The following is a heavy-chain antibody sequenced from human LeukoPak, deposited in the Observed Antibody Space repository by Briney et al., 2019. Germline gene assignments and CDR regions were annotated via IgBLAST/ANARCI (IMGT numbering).Heavy chain of an antibody. Sequence: PGGSLRLSCAASGVTFSSNWMSWGRQAPGKGRGWVAHIKQDGSEKYYVESVNGRFTISSDNAKNSLYLQMNSLRAEDTAVYYCARDGLWFGELSWFDPWGQGTLVTVSS. CDR3: ARDGLWFGELSWFDP. V-gene: IGHV3-7*01. CDR2: IKQDGSEK. CDR1: GVTFSSNW. D-gene: IGHD3-10*01. J-gene: IGHJ5*02.